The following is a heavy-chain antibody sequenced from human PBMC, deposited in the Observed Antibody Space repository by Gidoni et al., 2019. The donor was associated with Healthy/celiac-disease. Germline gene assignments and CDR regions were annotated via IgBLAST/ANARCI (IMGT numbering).Heavy chain of an antibody. J-gene: IGHJ6*02. D-gene: IGHD6-13*01. Sequence: TASGCTFSSYAMSWVRQAPGKGLEWVSAISGSGGSTYYADSVKGRFTISRDNSKNTLYLQMNSLRAEDTAVYYCAYLAAAGRNALRNVWGQGTTVTVSS. V-gene: IGHV3-23*01. CDR1: GCTFSSYA. CDR2: ISGSGGST. CDR3: AYLAAAGRNALRNV.